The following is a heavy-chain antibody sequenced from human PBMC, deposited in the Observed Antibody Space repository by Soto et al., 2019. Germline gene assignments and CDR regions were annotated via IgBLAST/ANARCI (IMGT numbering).Heavy chain of an antibody. J-gene: IGHJ4*02. Sequence: QVQLVESGGGVVQPGGSLTLSCAASGFAFSSYGMHWVRQAPGKGLEWVAVIWYDGSKKLYVDSVKGRFTISRDDSKNTLYLQKHSLRAEDTAVYYCAREDSSGLYSPYLGQGTLVTVSS. V-gene: IGHV3-33*01. CDR3: AREDSSGLYSPY. CDR1: GFAFSSYG. CDR2: IWYDGSKK. D-gene: IGHD6-19*01.